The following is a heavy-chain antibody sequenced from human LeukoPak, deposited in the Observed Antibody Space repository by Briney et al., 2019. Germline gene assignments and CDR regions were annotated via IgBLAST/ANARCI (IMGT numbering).Heavy chain of an antibody. Sequence: SETLSLTCTVSGGSISSGGYYWSWIRQHPGKGLEWIGYIYYSGSTYYDPTLKSRVTLSVDTSKNEFSLKLSSVTAADTAVYYCARELSVAGHNWFDPWGQGTLVTVSS. J-gene: IGHJ5*02. CDR3: ARELSVAGHNWFDP. V-gene: IGHV4-31*03. CDR1: GGSISSGGYY. CDR2: IYYSGST. D-gene: IGHD6-19*01.